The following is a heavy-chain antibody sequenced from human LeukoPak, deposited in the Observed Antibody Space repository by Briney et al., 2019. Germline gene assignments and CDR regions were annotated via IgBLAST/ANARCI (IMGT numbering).Heavy chain of an antibody. Sequence: SETLSLTCTVSGGSISSSSYYWGWIRQPPGKGLEWIGSIYYSGSTYYNPSLKSRVTISVDTSKNQFSLKLSSVTAADTAVYYCARQKLGGFDYWGQGTLVTVSS. V-gene: IGHV4-39*01. D-gene: IGHD1-26*01. CDR3: ARQKLGGFDY. CDR2: IYYSGST. CDR1: GGSISSSSYY. J-gene: IGHJ4*02.